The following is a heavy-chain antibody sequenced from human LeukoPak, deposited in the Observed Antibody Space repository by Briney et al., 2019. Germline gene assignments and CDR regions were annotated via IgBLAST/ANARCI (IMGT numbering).Heavy chain of an antibody. D-gene: IGHD1-26*01. CDR3: ATDYGVGAKDY. V-gene: IGHV1-8*01. J-gene: IGHJ4*02. CDR1: GYTFTSYD. Sequence: GASVKVSCKASGYTFTSYDINWVRQATGQGLEWMGWMNPNSGNTGYAQKFQGRVTMTEDTSTDTAYMELSSLRSEDTAVYYCATDYGVGAKDYWGQGTLVTVSS. CDR2: MNPNSGNT.